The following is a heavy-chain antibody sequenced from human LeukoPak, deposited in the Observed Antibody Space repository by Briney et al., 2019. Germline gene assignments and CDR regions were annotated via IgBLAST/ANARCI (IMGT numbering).Heavy chain of an antibody. CDR1: GASISDYY. CDR2: MSYSGNT. V-gene: IGHV4-59*08. CDR3: ARAIAAAGTWRFDP. Sequence: SETLSLTCTVSGASISDYYWSWIRQSPGKGLEWIGHMSYSGNTNYNPSLKSRVTISLDTSKNQFSLKLSSVTAADTAVYYCARAIAAAGTWRFDPWGQGTLVTVSS. D-gene: IGHD6-13*01. J-gene: IGHJ5*02.